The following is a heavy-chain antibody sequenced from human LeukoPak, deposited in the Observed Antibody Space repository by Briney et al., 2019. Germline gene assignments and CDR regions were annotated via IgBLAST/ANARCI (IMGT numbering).Heavy chain of an antibody. Sequence: SETLSLTCTVAGGSISSYYWSWIRQPPGKGREWIGYIYYSGSTNYIPSLTSRVTISVDTSKNQFSLKLTSVTAADTAVYYCARHLRGYSYGPFDYWGQGTLVTVSS. J-gene: IGHJ4*02. CDR1: GGSISSYY. CDR2: IYYSGST. CDR3: ARHLRGYSYGPFDY. D-gene: IGHD5-18*01. V-gene: IGHV4-59*08.